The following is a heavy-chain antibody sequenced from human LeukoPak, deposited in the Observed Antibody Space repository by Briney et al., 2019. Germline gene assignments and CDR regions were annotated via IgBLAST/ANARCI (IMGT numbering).Heavy chain of an antibody. CDR1: GGTFSSYA. D-gene: IGHD3-22*01. J-gene: IGHJ2*01. CDR3: ATDYYDSSGYYYWYFDL. V-gene: IGHV1-69*13. Sequence: SVKVSCKASGGTFSSYAISWVRQAPGQGLEWMGGIIPIFGTANYAQKFQGRVTITADESTSTAYMELSSLRSEDTAVYYCATDYYDSSGYYYWYFDLWGRGTLVTVSS. CDR2: IIPIFGTA.